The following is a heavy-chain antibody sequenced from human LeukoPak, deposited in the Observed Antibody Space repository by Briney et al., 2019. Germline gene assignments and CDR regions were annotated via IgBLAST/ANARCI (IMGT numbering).Heavy chain of an antibody. Sequence: GGSLRLSCAASGFTFSNAWMSWVRQAPGKGLEWVGRIKSKTDGGTTDYAAPVKGRFTISRDDSKNTLYLQMNSLKTEDTAVYYCTTHQSYCSSTSCCDYWAQRTVVAVSS. CDR1: GFTFSNAW. J-gene: IGHJ4*02. CDR3: TTHQSYCSSTSCCDY. V-gene: IGHV3-15*01. CDR2: IKSKTDGGTT. D-gene: IGHD2-2*01.